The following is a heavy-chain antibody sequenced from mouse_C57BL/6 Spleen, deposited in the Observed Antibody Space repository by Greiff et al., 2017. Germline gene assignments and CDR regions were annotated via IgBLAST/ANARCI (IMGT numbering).Heavy chain of an antibody. CDR2: IYPGDGDT. J-gene: IGHJ1*03. V-gene: IGHV1-80*01. Sequence: VKLQQSGAELVKPGASVKISCKASGYAFRSYWMTWVQQRPGKGLEWIGQIYPGDGDTNYNGKFKGKATLTADKSSSTDYMQLSSLPSEDSAVYFWARGTAQATWWDFDVWGTGTTVTVSS. CDR3: ARGTAQATWWDFDV. D-gene: IGHD3-2*02. CDR1: GYAFRSYW.